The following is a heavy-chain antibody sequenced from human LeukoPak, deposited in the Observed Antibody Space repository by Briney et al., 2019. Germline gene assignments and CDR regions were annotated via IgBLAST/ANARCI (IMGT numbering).Heavy chain of an antibody. Sequence: PGGSLRLSCAASGFTFDDYTMHWVRQAPGKGLEWVSLISWDGGSTYYADSVKGRFTISRDNSKNSLYLQMNSLRTEDTALYYCAKDIGTTVVSHGMDVWGQGTTVTVSS. J-gene: IGHJ6*02. D-gene: IGHD4-23*01. CDR2: ISWDGGST. CDR1: GFTFDDYT. V-gene: IGHV3-43*01. CDR3: AKDIGTTVVSHGMDV.